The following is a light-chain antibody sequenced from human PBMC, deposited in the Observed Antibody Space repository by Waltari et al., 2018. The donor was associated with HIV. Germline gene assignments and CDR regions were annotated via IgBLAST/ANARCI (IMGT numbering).Light chain of an antibody. J-gene: IGKJ5*01. CDR1: QSVSSGY. CDR2: RAS. V-gene: IGKV3-20*01. Sequence: EIVLTQSPGTLSLSPGERVTLSCRASQSVSSGYLARYQHKPGQAPRHLIYRASRMATGIPDRFSGSGSGTDFTLTISRREPEDFAVYYCQQYGSSPITFGQGTRLEIK. CDR3: QQYGSSPIT.